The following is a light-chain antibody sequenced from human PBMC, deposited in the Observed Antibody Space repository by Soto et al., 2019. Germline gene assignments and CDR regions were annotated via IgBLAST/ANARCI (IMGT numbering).Light chain of an antibody. Sequence: EVVMTQSPLSLPVTLGQPASISCRSSQSLAYIDGNTYLSWFHQRPGQSPRRLIYKASNRESGDQERFSGSGSDTEFTLKIRRVEAEDVGVYYCIQGTHWPPYTFGQGTKLEIK. CDR2: KAS. J-gene: IGKJ2*01. CDR1: QSLAYIDGNTY. V-gene: IGKV2-30*01. CDR3: IQGTHWPPYT.